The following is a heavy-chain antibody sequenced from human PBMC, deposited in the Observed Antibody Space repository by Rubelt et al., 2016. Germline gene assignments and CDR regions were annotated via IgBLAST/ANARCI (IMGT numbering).Heavy chain of an antibody. D-gene: IGHD6-13*01. CDR3: AKDAGYSSRWYWGYYGMDV. V-gene: IGHV3-23*01. Sequence: GGRLVQPGGSLRLSCAASGFTFRNYAMTWVRQASGKGLEWVSSIGSNSYTYYADSVRGRFTISRDNSENTLYLQMNSLRAEDTALYYCAKDAGYSSRWYWGYYGMDVWGQGTTVTVSS. CDR1: GFTFRNYA. CDR2: IGSNSYT. J-gene: IGHJ6*02.